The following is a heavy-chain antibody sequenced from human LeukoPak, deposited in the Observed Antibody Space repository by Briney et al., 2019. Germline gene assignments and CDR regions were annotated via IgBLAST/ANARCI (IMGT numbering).Heavy chain of an antibody. V-gene: IGHV3-23*01. CDR3: AKDGGSYN. CDR1: GFTFSIYA. D-gene: IGHD1-26*01. CDR2: LSGSGDST. J-gene: IGHJ4*02. Sequence: GGSLRLSCAASGFTFSIYAMSWVRQAPGKGLEWVSTLSGSGDSTYYADSVKGRFTISRDNSKNTLYLQMNSLRAEDTAVYYCAKDGGSYNWGQGTLVTVSS.